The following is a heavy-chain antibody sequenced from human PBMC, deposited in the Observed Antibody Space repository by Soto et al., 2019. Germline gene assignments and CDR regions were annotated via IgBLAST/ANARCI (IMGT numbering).Heavy chain of an antibody. CDR2: FDPEHGDI. D-gene: IGHD1-7*01. J-gene: IGHJ4*02. V-gene: IGHV1-24*01. CDR1: GNTLTKLA. CDR3: AAPQQLELLGSDGPKYHLDY. Sequence: ASVKVSCKLSGNTLTKLAMHWVRQAPGKGLEWMGGFDPEHGDIIYAQKFQGRVTMTEDTSTDTAYMQVGSLRSEDTAVYFCAAPQQLELLGSDGPKYHLDYWGQGTLVTVSS.